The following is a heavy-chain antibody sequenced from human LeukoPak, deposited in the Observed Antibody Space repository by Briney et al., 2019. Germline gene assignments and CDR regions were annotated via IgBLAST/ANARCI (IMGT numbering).Heavy chain of an antibody. CDR3: ARTYGSGTPFAPLFDY. Sequence: SETLSLTCTVSGGSISSYYWSWIRQPPGKGLSWIGYIYYSGSTNYNPSLKSRVTISVDTSKNQFSLKLSSVTAADTAVYYCARTYGSGTPFAPLFDYWGQGTLVTVSS. CDR2: IYYSGST. D-gene: IGHD3-10*01. V-gene: IGHV4-59*08. J-gene: IGHJ4*02. CDR1: GGSISSYY.